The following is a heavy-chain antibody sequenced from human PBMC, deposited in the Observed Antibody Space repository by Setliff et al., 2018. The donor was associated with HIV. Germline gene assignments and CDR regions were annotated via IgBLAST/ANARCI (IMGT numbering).Heavy chain of an antibody. Sequence: NPSETLSLTCTVSGGSISSYYWSVFRQPPGKGLEWIGYIYYSGSSNYNPSLKSRVTISVDTSNNQFSLKLSSVTAADTAVYYCARRKSYYYGMDVWGQGTTVTVSS. CDR1: GGSISSYY. V-gene: IGHV4-59*01. J-gene: IGHJ6*02. CDR2: IYYSGSS. CDR3: ARRKSYYYGMDV.